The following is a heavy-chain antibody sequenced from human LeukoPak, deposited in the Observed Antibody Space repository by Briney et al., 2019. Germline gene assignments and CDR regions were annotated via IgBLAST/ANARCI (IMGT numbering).Heavy chain of an antibody. J-gene: IGHJ4*02. CDR2: INHSGST. V-gene: IGHV4-34*01. CDR3: ARGGLRYFDWLLRYYYFDY. Sequence: SETLSLTCAVYGGSFSGYYWSWIRQPPGKGLEWIGEINHSGSTNYNPSLKSRVTISVDTSKNQFSLKLSSVTAADTAVYYCARGGLRYFDWLLRYYYFDYWGQGTLVTVSS. CDR1: GGSFSGYY. D-gene: IGHD3-9*01.